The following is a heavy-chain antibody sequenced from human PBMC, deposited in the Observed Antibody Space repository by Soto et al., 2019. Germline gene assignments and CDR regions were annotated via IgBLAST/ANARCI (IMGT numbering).Heavy chain of an antibody. V-gene: IGHV3-23*01. J-gene: IGHJ6*02. CDR3: VKEPDV. CDR2: VSPSGDST. Sequence: SLXLCCEASGFIVSTYSMTWLRQVPGKGLEWVAAVSPSGDSTYYADSLKGRLTISRDNSKNTVLLQMNILSADDTGLYYCVKEPDVWGQGISGTVS. CDR1: GFIVSTYS.